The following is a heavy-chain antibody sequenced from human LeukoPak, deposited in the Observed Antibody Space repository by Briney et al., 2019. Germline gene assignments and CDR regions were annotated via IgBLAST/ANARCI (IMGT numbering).Heavy chain of an antibody. Sequence: GGSLRLSCAASGFTFSSYSMNWVRQAPGKGLEWVSSISSSSSSYIYYADSVKGRFTISRDNAKNSLYLQMNSLRAEDTAVYYCARVPSSGWFPLDYWGQGTLVTVSS. CDR2: ISSSSSSYI. V-gene: IGHV3-21*01. J-gene: IGHJ4*02. CDR1: GFTFSSYS. D-gene: IGHD6-19*01. CDR3: ARVPSSGWFPLDY.